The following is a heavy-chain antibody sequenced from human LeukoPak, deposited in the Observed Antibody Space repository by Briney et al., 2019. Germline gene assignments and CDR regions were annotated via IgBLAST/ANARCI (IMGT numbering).Heavy chain of an antibody. D-gene: IGHD5-24*01. CDR1: GVTFSGYT. CDR2: IISTSSSI. Sequence: GGSLRLSCGASGVTFSGYTMNWVRQAPGKGLEWVSSIISTSSSIYYADSVKSRYTISRDNTKNLLYLHMNSLRDEDTAVYYCATGQFPDYWGQGILLTVSS. CDR3: ATGQFPDY. V-gene: IGHV3-21*01. J-gene: IGHJ4*02.